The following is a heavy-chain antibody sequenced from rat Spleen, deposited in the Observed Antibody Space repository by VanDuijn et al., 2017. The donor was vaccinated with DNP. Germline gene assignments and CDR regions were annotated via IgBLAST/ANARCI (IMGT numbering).Heavy chain of an antibody. V-gene: IGHV5-22*01. D-gene: IGHD4-3*01. CDR1: GFTFSAYY. J-gene: IGHJ2*01. CDR3: VRWNSGHFDY. CDR2: IGSPAYAP. Sequence: EVQLVESGGGLVQPGRSLKLSCAASGFTFSAYYMAWVRQAPAKGLEWVAYIGSPAYAPYYGDSVKGRFTISRDNAKSTLYLQMNSLRSEDMATYYCVRWNSGHFDYWGQGVMVPVSS.